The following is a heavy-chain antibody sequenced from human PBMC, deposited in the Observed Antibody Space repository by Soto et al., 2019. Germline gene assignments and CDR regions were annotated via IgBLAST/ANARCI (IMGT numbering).Heavy chain of an antibody. CDR3: ARPRPHEDGNKKGFDY. Sequence: AETLSLTCPVYGGSLSGYYWNWIRQPPGKGLEWIGEINHGGSTNYNPSLKSRVTISVDTSKNQFSLKLSSVTAADTALYYCARPRPHEDGNKKGFDYWGQGTLVTVSS. J-gene: IGHJ4*02. V-gene: IGHV4-34*01. D-gene: IGHD2-15*01. CDR2: INHGGST. CDR1: GGSLSGYY.